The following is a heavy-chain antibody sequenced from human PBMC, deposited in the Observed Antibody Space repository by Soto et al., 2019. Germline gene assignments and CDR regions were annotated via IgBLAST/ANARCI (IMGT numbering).Heavy chain of an antibody. J-gene: IGHJ4*02. CDR1: GFTFSSYA. V-gene: IGHV3-23*01. CDR2: ISGSGGST. CDR3: ARGGGIAVATGDY. Sequence: GGSLRLSCAASGFTFSSYAMSWVRQAPGKGLEWVSSISGSGGSTYYADSVKGRFTISRDNSKNTLYLQMNSLRAEDTAVYYCARGGGIAVATGDYWGQGTLVTVSS. D-gene: IGHD6-19*01.